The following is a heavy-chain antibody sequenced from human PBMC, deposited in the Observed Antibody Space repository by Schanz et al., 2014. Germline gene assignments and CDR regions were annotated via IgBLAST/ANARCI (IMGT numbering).Heavy chain of an antibody. CDR1: GFTFSSYA. J-gene: IGHJ4*02. CDR3: ARGTDTAMEHRPFDY. D-gene: IGHD5-18*01. Sequence: VQLVESGGGLVQPGGSLRLSCVASGFTFSSYAMSWVRQAPGKGLEWVSGISDNGISTYYADSVKGRFSISRENSKSILYLQMNSLRAEDTAVYYCARGTDTAMEHRPFDYWGQGTLVTVSS. V-gene: IGHV3-23*04. CDR2: ISDNGIST.